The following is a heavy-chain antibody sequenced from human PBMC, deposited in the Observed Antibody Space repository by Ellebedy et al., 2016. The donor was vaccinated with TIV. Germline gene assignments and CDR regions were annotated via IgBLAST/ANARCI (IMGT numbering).Heavy chain of an antibody. V-gene: IGHV4-39*07. Sequence: MPSETLSLTCIVSGDSISATNYFWGWIRQPPGTGLEWIGSLNYGGESYFDPSLKSRVTMSLDTSKNQFSLKVNSVTAADTAIYYCASHRGFYSGWSFDYWGQGTLITVSS. D-gene: IGHD5-12*01. J-gene: IGHJ4*02. CDR2: LNYGGES. CDR3: ASHRGFYSGWSFDY. CDR1: GDSISATNYF.